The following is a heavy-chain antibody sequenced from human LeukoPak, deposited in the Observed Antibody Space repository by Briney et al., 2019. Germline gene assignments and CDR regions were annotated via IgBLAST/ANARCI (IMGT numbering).Heavy chain of an antibody. J-gene: IGHJ3*02. CDR2: ISSSSSYI. Sequence: GGSLRLSCAASGFTFSSYSMNWVRQAPGKGLEWVSSISSSSSYIYYADSVKGRFTISRDNAKNSLYLQMNSLRAEDTAVYYCARDRDRYSGSFDAFDIWGQGTMVTVSS. CDR1: GFTFSSYS. V-gene: IGHV3-21*01. D-gene: IGHD1-26*01. CDR3: ARDRDRYSGSFDAFDI.